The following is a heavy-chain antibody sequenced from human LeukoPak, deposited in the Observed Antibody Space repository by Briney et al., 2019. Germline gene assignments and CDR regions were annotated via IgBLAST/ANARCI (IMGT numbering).Heavy chain of an antibody. Sequence: GGSLRLSCAASGFTFSFYAMHWVRQAPGKGLEWVAVISYDENTKYYVDSVKGRFTISRDNAKNSLYLQMNSLRAEDTAVYYCARDLNSGLYGTFDIWGQGTMVTVSS. CDR3: ARDLNSGLYGTFDI. CDR2: ISYDENTK. J-gene: IGHJ3*02. D-gene: IGHD6-19*01. V-gene: IGHV3-30-3*01. CDR1: GFTFSFYA.